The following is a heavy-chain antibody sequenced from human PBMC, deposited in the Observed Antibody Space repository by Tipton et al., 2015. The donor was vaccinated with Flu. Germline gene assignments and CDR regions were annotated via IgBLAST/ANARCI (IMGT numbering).Heavy chain of an antibody. CDR3: AKDGSGSSRSYWYFDL. V-gene: IGHV3-23*01. CDR1: GFTFSSYA. CDR2: ISGSGGST. D-gene: IGHD1-26*01. Sequence: SLRLSCAASGFTFSSYAMSWVRQAPGKGLEWVSAISGSGGSTYYADSVKGRFTISRDNSKNTLHLQMNSLRAEDTAVYYCAKDGSGSSRSYWYFDLWGRGTLVTVSS. J-gene: IGHJ2*01.